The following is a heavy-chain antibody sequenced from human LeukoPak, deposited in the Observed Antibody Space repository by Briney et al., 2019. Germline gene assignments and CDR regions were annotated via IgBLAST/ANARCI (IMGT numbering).Heavy chain of an antibody. CDR2: IYSGGST. D-gene: IGHD2-15*01. CDR3: ARALGYCSGGSCYSGFLFDY. V-gene: IGHV3-53*01. CDR1: GFTVSSNY. J-gene: IGHJ4*02. Sequence: GGSLRLSCAASGFTVSSNYMSWVRQAPGKGLEWVSVIYSGGSTYYADSVKGRFTISRDNSKNTLYLQMNSLRAEDTAVYYCARALGYCSGGSCYSGFLFDYWGQGTLVTVSS.